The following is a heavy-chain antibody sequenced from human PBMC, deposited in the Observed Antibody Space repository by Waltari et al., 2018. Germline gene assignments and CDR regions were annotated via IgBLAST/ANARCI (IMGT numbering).Heavy chain of an antibody. CDR3: ARLVGYCSSTSCLYGMDV. Sequence: QVQLQESGPGLVKPSGTLSLTCAVSGGSISSSNWWSWVRQPPGKGLEWIGEIYHSGSNNSNPSLKVRVTISVDKSKNQFSLKLSSVTAADTAVYYCARLVGYCSSTSCLYGMDVWGQGTTVTVSS. CDR2: IYHSGSN. V-gene: IGHV4-4*02. D-gene: IGHD2-2*01. CDR1: GGSISSSNW. J-gene: IGHJ6*02.